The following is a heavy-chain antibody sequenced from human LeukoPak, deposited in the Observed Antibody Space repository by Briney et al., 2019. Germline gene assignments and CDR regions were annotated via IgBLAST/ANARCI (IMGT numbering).Heavy chain of an antibody. CDR3: ARDRLRSPPFDY. D-gene: IGHD5-12*01. CDR2: INPNSGGT. Sequence: ASVKVSCKASGYTFTGYYMHWVRQAPGQGLEWMGWINPNSGGTNCAQKFQGRVTMTRDTSISTAYMELSRLRSDDTAVYYCARDRLRSPPFDYWGQGTLVTVSS. CDR1: GYTFTGYY. J-gene: IGHJ4*02. V-gene: IGHV1-2*02.